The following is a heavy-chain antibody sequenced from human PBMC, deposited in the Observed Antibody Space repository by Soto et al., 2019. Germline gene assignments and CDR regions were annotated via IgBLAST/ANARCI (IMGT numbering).Heavy chain of an antibody. CDR2: ISGNAGTT. J-gene: IGHJ5*02. D-gene: IGHD6-19*01. Sequence: EVQLFESGGDLVQPGGSLRLSCAASGFTFSNHAMSWVRQAAGKGLEWVSSISGNAGTTYYADSVKGRFTISRDNSKNTLYLQMNSLRAEDTALYYCARHSAEQWLARFDPWGQGTLVTVSS. V-gene: IGHV3-23*01. CDR1: GFTFSNHA. CDR3: ARHSAEQWLARFDP.